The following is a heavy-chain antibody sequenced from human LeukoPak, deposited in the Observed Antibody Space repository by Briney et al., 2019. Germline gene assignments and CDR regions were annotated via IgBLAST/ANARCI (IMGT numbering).Heavy chain of an antibody. D-gene: IGHD4-17*01. Sequence: SETLSLTCTVSGGSMSSYYWNWIRQPAGKGLEWIGRMYTSGSTNYNPSLKSRVTMSVDTSKNQFSLKLSSVTAADTAVYYCARHRATVTTGWFNWFDPWGQGTLVTVSS. CDR3: ARHRATVTTGWFNWFDP. J-gene: IGHJ5*02. CDR2: MYTSGST. V-gene: IGHV4-4*07. CDR1: GGSMSSYY.